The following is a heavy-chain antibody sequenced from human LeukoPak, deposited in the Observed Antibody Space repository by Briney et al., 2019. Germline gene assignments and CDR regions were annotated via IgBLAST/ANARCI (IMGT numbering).Heavy chain of an antibody. V-gene: IGHV1-18*01. Sequence: ASVKVSCKASGYTFTSYGISWVRQAPGQGLEWMGWISAYNGNTNYAQKFQGRVTITADESTSTAYMELSSLRSEDTAVYYCARGGHLRFLEWGSFPQPTGFDPWGQGTLVTVSS. CDR2: ISAYNGNT. CDR1: GYTFTSYG. J-gene: IGHJ5*02. CDR3: ARGGHLRFLEWGSFPQPTGFDP. D-gene: IGHD3-3*01.